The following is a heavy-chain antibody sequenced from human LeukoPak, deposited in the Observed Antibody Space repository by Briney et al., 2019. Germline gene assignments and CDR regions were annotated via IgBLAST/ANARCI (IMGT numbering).Heavy chain of an antibody. CDR2: MNPISGDT. J-gene: IGHJ4*02. CDR3: AREWGDIVDRSGYYYAPWDY. V-gene: IGHV1-8*01. CDR1: GYTFTSYD. Sequence: GASVKVSCKASGYTFTSYDVNWVRQATGQGLEWMGWMNPISGDTGYALKFQGRVTMSRSTSISTAYMELGGLRSEDTAVYYCAREWGDIVDRSGYYYAPWDYWGQGTLVTVSS. D-gene: IGHD3-22*01.